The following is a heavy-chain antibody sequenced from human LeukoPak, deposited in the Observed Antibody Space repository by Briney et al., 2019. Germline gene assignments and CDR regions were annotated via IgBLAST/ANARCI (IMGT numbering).Heavy chain of an antibody. J-gene: IGHJ4*02. CDR1: GYTFTGYY. D-gene: IGHD6-13*01. CDR2: INANSGGT. CDR3: ARVGSPGIATWVY. Sequence: ASVKVSCKASGYTFTGYYLLWVRLAPGQGLEWMGWINANSGGTDYPQKFQGRVTMTRDTSINTAYMELSRLRSDDTAVYYCARVGSPGIATWVYWGQGTLVTVSS. V-gene: IGHV1-2*02.